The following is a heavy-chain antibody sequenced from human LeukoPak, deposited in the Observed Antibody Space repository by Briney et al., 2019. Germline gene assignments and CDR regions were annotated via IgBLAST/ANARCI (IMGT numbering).Heavy chain of an antibody. D-gene: IGHD6-19*01. J-gene: IGHJ3*02. CDR1: GGSISSYY. CDR2: IYYSGST. CDR3: ARLSSGWYPYRAFDI. V-gene: IGHV4-59*08. Sequence: SETLSLTCTVSGGSISSYYWSWIRQPPGKGLEWIGYIYYSGSTNYNPSLKSRVTISVDTSKNQFSLKLSSVTAADTAVYYCARLSSGWYPYRAFDIWGQGTMVTVSS.